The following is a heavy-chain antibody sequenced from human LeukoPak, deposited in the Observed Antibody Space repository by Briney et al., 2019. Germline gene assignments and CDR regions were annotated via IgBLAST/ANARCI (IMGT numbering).Heavy chain of an antibody. CDR1: GFTFSNYW. Sequence: GGSLRLSCAASGFTFSNYWMSWVRQAPGKGLEWVANIRQDGSEKYYVDSVKGRFTISRDNAKNSVYLQMNSLRAEDTAVYYCARGEFGDYYYFYMDVWGKGTTVTVSS. CDR3: ARGEFGDYYYFYMDV. V-gene: IGHV3-7*01. CDR2: IRQDGSEK. J-gene: IGHJ6*03. D-gene: IGHD2/OR15-2a*01.